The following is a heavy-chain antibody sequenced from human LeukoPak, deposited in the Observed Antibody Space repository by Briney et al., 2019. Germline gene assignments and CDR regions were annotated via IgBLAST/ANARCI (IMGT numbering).Heavy chain of an antibody. J-gene: IGHJ4*02. CDR3: ARERLYGSGSYPAY. D-gene: IGHD3-10*01. Sequence: SETLSLTCTVSGGSISSYYWSWIRRPPGKGLEWIGYIYYSGSTNYNPSLKSRVTISVDTSKNQFSLKLSSVTAADTAVYYCARERLYGSGSYPAYWGQGTLVTVSS. CDR1: GGSISSYY. CDR2: IYYSGST. V-gene: IGHV4-59*01.